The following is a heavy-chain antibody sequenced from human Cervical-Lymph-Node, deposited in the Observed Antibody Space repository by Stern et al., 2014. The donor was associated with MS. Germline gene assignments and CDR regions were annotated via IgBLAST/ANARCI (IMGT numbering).Heavy chain of an antibody. D-gene: IGHD2-2*01. CDR3: ARIGEYQLHYFDY. V-gene: IGHV2-70*15. J-gene: IGHJ4*02. Sequence: QITLKESGPALVKPTQTLTLTCTFSGFSLTTSGMCVSWIRQPPGKALEWLARIDWDDDRYYSSSLKTRLTISKDTSKNQVVLTMTKMDPVDTATYYCARIGEYQLHYFDYWGQGTLVTVSS. CDR1: GFSLTTSGMC. CDR2: IDWDDDR.